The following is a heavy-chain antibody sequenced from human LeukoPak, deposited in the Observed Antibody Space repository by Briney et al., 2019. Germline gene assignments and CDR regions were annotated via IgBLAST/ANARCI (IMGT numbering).Heavy chain of an antibody. CDR1: GFSFSDYT. D-gene: IGHD3-16*01. CDR3: ATERSRYFDY. CDR2: ITWDGGST. J-gene: IGHJ4*02. V-gene: IGHV3-43*01. Sequence: GGSLRLSCAASGFSFSDYTMHWVRQAPGKGLEWVSLITWDGGSTYYANSVKGRFTIIRDNSENSLYLQMNSLRTEDTALYYCATERSRYFDYWGQGTLVTVSS.